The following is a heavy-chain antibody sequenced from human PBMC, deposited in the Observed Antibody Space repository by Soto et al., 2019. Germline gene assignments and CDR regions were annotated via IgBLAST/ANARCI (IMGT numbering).Heavy chain of an antibody. CDR3: VGDGWGPAHF. J-gene: IGHJ4*02. V-gene: IGHV3-7*04. D-gene: IGHD3-10*01. Sequence: EMQLVESGGDLVQPGGSLRLSCAASGFTFSNFWMSWVRQAPGKGLEWVANISQYGSQMYYVDSVKGRFTISRDNTKNSQVLQRSRVCIEDSGVDNDVGDGWGPAHFRGQGTLVTVSA. CDR2: ISQYGSQM. CDR1: GFTFSNFW.